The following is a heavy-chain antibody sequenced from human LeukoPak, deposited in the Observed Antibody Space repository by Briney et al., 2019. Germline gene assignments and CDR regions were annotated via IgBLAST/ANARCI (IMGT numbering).Heavy chain of an antibody. CDR2: INHSGST. CDR3: ARRIQAAAGFDY. Sequence: SETLSLTCAVYGGSFSGYYWSWIRQPPGKGLEWIGEINHSGSTNYNPSLKSRVTISVDTSKNQFSLKLSSVTAADTAVYHCARRIQAAAGFDYWAREPWSPSPQ. CDR1: GGSFSGYY. V-gene: IGHV4-34*01. D-gene: IGHD6-13*01. J-gene: IGHJ4*02.